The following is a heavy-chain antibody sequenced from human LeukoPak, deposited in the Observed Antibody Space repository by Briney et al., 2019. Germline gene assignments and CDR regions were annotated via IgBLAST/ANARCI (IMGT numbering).Heavy chain of an antibody. Sequence: ASVKVSCKASGYTFTSYDINWVRQATGQGLEWMGWMNPNSGNTGYAQKFQGRVTMTRNTSISTAYMELSSLRSEDTAVYYCARGYDFWSGYFLGMDAWGQGTTVTVSS. J-gene: IGHJ6*02. CDR1: GYTFTSYD. CDR3: ARGYDFWSGYFLGMDA. CDR2: MNPNSGNT. D-gene: IGHD3-3*01. V-gene: IGHV1-8*01.